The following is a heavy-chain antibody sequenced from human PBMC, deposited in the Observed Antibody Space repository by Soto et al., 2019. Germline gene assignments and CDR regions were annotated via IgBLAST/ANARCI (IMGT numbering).Heavy chain of an antibody. Sequence: ASVKVSCKASGGTFSSYAISWVRQAPGQGLEWMGGIIPIFGTANYAQKFQGRVTITADESTSTAYMELSSLRSEDTAVYYCARSYRGITMVRGPRDYWGQGTLATVSS. CDR2: IIPIFGTA. CDR1: GGTFSSYA. CDR3: ARSYRGITMVRGPRDY. J-gene: IGHJ4*02. V-gene: IGHV1-69*13. D-gene: IGHD3-10*01.